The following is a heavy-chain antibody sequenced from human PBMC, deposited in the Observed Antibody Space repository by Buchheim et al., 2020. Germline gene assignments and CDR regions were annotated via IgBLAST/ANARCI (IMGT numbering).Heavy chain of an antibody. V-gene: IGHV4-30-4*07. CDR1: GDSISRGGYS. CDR3: ARDPGGYGYDS. D-gene: IGHD2-15*01. CDR2: IYDSGSA. Sequence: QVQLQESGPGLVKPSQTLSLTCVVSGDSISRGGYSWTWIRQAPGKGLEWIGYIYDSGSAYYSPSLKSRVTMSVNTSDNQFSLRLASVTSADTAIYFCARDPGGYGYDSWGQG. J-gene: IGHJ5*01.